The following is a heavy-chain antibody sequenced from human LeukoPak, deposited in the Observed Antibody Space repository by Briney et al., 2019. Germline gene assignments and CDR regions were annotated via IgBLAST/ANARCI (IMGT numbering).Heavy chain of an antibody. CDR3: ARDIRFLEWNDAFDI. CDR2: ISSSSSTI. D-gene: IGHD3-3*01. CDR1: GFTFSSYS. J-gene: IGHJ3*02. Sequence: GGSLRLSCAASGFTFSSYSMNWVRQAPGKGLEWVSYISSSSSTIYYADSVKGRFTISRDNAKNSLYLQMNSLRAEDTAVYYCARDIRFLEWNDAFDIWSQGTMVTVSS. V-gene: IGHV3-48*01.